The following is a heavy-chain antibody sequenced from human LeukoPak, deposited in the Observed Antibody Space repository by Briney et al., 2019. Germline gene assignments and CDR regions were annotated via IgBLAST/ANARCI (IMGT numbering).Heavy chain of an antibody. J-gene: IGHJ6*03. CDR2: MNPNSGNT. V-gene: IGHV1-8*03. CDR1: GYTFISYD. Sequence: ASVKVSCKASGYTFISYDINWVRQVTGQGLEWMGWMNPNSGNTGYAQKFQGRVTITRNTSISTAFMEPSSLRSEDTAVYYCARRAVGNSYYHSMDVWGKGTTVTVSS. D-gene: IGHD6-19*01. CDR3: ARRAVGNSYYHSMDV.